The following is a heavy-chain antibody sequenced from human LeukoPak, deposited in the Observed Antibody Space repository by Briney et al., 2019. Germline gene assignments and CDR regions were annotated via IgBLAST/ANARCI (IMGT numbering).Heavy chain of an antibody. CDR1: GGSISSYY. D-gene: IGHD3-10*01. Sequence: PSETLSLTCTVSGGSISSYYWSWIRQPPGKGLEWIGYIYYSGSTNYNPSLKSRVTISVDTSKNQFSLKLSSVTAADTAAYYCARVNDMVRGVIAFDIWGQGTMVTVSS. J-gene: IGHJ3*02. V-gene: IGHV4-59*01. CDR2: IYYSGST. CDR3: ARVNDMVRGVIAFDI.